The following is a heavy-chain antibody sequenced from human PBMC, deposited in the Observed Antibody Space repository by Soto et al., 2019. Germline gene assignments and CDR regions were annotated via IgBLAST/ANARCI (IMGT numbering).Heavy chain of an antibody. V-gene: IGHV4-59*01. D-gene: IGHD6-13*01. CDR2: IYYSGST. CDR3: ARGLGSSSWPDHDAFDI. CDR1: GGSISSYY. J-gene: IGHJ3*02. Sequence: PSETLSLTCTVSGGSISSYYWSWIRQPPGKGLEWIGYIYYSGSTNYNPSLKSRVTISVDTSKNQFSLKLSSVTAADTAVYYCARGLGSSSWPDHDAFDIWGQGTMVTVSS.